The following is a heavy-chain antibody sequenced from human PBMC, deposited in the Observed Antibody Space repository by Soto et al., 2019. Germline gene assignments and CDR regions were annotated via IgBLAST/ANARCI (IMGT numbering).Heavy chain of an antibody. CDR1: GFTFSSYA. J-gene: IGHJ6*02. CDR3: ARDRAKGYSSSSGYYGMDV. D-gene: IGHD6-6*01. V-gene: IGHV3-30-3*01. CDR2: ISYDGSNK. Sequence: GGSLRLSCAASGFTFSSYAMHWVRQAPGKGLEWVAVISYDGSNKYYADSVKGRFTISRDNSKNTLYLQMNSLRAEDTAVYYCARDRAKGYSSSSGYYGMDVWGQGTTVTVSS.